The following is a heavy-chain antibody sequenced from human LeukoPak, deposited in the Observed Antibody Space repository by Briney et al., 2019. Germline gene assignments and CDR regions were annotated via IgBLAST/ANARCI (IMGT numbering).Heavy chain of an antibody. V-gene: IGHV3-11*04. J-gene: IGHJ4*02. Sequence: PGGSLRLSCAASGFTFSDYYMSWIRQAPGKGLEWVSYISSSGSTIYYADSVKGRFTISRDNAKNSLYLQMNSLRAEDTAVYYCARDIVVVPAAKSPGRIEEWHYWGQGTLVTVSS. CDR2: ISSSGSTI. CDR1: GFTFSDYY. CDR3: ARDIVVVPAAKSPGRIEEWHY. D-gene: IGHD2-2*01.